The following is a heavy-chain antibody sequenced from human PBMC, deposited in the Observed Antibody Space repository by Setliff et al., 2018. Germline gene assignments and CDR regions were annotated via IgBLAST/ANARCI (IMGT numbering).Heavy chain of an antibody. CDR3: ARGTFDTSGYFPYPIGY. D-gene: IGHD3-22*01. CDR1: GGSISSYY. J-gene: IGHJ4*02. V-gene: IGHV4-59*12. Sequence: PSETLSLTCTVSGGSISSYYWSWIRQPPGKGLEWIGYIYYSGSTNYNPSLKSRVTISLDTSKNQFSLNLSSVTAADTAVYYCARGTFDTSGYFPYPIGYWGQGTLVTVSS. CDR2: IYYSGST.